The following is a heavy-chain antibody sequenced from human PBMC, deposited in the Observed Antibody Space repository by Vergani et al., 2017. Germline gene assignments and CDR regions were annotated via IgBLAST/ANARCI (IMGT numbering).Heavy chain of an antibody. J-gene: IGHJ6*02. D-gene: IGHD4-17*01. Sequence: EVQLVQSGAEVKKPGATMKISCKVSGYTFTDHYMHWVKQASGKGLEWMGLVDPEDGETICAEKFKGRVTIAADTSTDTAHLELSSLRSEDTAVYYCATPQTVTTGGMEVWGQGTTVIVSS. CDR3: ATPQTVTTGGMEV. CDR1: GYTFTDHY. CDR2: VDPEDGET. V-gene: IGHV1-69-2*01.